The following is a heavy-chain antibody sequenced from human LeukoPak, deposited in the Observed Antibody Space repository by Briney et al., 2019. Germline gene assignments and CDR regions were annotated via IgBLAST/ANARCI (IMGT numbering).Heavy chain of an antibody. V-gene: IGHV3-66*01. D-gene: IGHD6-19*01. CDR3: ARDKSGYSSGCHDY. CDR2: IYSGGST. J-gene: IGHJ4*02. Sequence: QSGGSLRLSCAASGITVTSNHMSWVRQAPGKELEWVSVIYSGGSTYYADSVKGRFTISRDNSKNTLYLQMNSLRAEDTAVYYCARDKSGYSSGCHDYWGQGTLVTVSS. CDR1: GITVTSNH.